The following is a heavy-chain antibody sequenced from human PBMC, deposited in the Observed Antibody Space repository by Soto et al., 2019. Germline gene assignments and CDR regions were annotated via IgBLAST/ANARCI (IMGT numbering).Heavy chain of an antibody. CDR3: ARKYYYDSP. Sequence: GESLKISCAASGFTFSSYAMHWVRQAPGKGLEWVAVISYDGSNKYYADSVKGRFTISRDNSKNTLYLQMNSLRAEDTAVYYCARKYYYDSPGGQGTLVTVSS. J-gene: IGHJ4*02. CDR1: GFTFSSYA. V-gene: IGHV3-30-3*01. CDR2: ISYDGSNK. D-gene: IGHD3-22*01.